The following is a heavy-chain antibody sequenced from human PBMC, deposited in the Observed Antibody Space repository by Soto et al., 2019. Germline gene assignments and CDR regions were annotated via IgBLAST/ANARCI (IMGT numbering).Heavy chain of an antibody. Sequence: QITLKESGPTLVKPTQTLTLTCTFSAFSLSTGGVGVGWIRQPPGKALEWLALIYWDDDKRYSPSLRSRLTITQAPSKNQVVLTMTNLDPVDTATYYCIQSRCGGDCLQSYASYYYYGMDVWGQGTTVTVSS. V-gene: IGHV2-5*02. CDR2: IYWDDDK. CDR1: AFSLSTGGVG. D-gene: IGHD2-21*02. J-gene: IGHJ6*02. CDR3: IQSRCGGDCLQSYASYYYYGMDV.